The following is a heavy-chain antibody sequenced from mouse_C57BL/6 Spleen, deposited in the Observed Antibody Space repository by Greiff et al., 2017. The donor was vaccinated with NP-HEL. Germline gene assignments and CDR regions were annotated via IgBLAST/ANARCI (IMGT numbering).Heavy chain of an antibody. CDR3: ARGIITTVVATTPGYYLDY. CDR1: GYAFSSSW. CDR2: IYPGDGDT. D-gene: IGHD1-1*01. Sequence: QVQLQQSGPELVKPGASVKISCKASGYAFSSSWMNWVKQRPGKGLEWIGRIYPGDGDTNYNGKFKGKATLTADKSSSTAYMQLSSLTSEDSAVYFCARGIITTVVATTPGYYLDYWGQGTTLTVSS. V-gene: IGHV1-82*01. J-gene: IGHJ2*01.